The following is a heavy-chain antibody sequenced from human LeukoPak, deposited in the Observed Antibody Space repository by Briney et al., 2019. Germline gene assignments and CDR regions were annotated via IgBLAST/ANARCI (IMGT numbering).Heavy chain of an antibody. CDR3: TTGWEPMSVAFDN. D-gene: IGHD6-19*01. Sequence: GGSLRLSCITSGFTFSNAWMSWVRQAPGKGLQWVGHIKSKTNGGTIDYAAPVKGRFTISRDDPKNTLYLQMNNLETDDTAVYYCTTGWEPMSVAFDNWGQGTLVTVSS. V-gene: IGHV3-15*01. CDR2: IKSKTNGGTI. J-gene: IGHJ4*02. CDR1: GFTFSNAW.